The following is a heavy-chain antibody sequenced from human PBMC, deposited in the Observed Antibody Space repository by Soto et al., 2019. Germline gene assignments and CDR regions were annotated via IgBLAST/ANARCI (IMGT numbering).Heavy chain of an antibody. CDR3: AHTVGLVVVTSEDEYFQH. CDR1: GFSLNTSGVG. Sequence: GSGPTLVNPTQTLTLTCTFSGFSLNTSGVGVGWIRQPPGKALEWLAVIYWDDDKGYSPSLKNRFTITKDTSKNQVVLTMTNMDPVDTATYYCAHTVGLVVVTSEDEYFQHWGQGTQVTV. J-gene: IGHJ1*01. V-gene: IGHV2-5*02. D-gene: IGHD2-15*01. CDR2: IYWDDDK.